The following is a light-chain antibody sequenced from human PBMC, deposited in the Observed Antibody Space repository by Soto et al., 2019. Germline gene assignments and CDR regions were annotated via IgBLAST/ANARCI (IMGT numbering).Light chain of an antibody. CDR3: QHFFSPPFP. J-gene: IGKJ2*01. CDR1: QSLLANCNNNNC. Sequence: DIVMTQSPDSLAVSLGERATINCKSSQSLLANCNNNNCLAWYQHKPGQPPKMLILLASTRESGVPDRFSGSGYGADFTLTISSLQAEDAAVYYCQHFFSPPFPFGQGTKLEIK. CDR2: LAS. V-gene: IGKV4-1*01.